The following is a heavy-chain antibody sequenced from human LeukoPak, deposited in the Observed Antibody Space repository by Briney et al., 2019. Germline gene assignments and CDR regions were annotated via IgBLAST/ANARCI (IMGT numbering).Heavy chain of an antibody. V-gene: IGHV4-59*01. CDR2: IYYSGST. CDR1: GGSISNYY. D-gene: IGHD3-22*01. J-gene: IGHJ3*02. Sequence: SETLSLTCTVSGGSISNYYWSWIRQPPGKGLEWIGYIYYSGSTNYNPSLKSRVTISVDTSKNRFSPNLSSVTAADTAVYYCARNYFDSTAFDIWGQGTMVTVSS. CDR3: ARNYFDSTAFDI.